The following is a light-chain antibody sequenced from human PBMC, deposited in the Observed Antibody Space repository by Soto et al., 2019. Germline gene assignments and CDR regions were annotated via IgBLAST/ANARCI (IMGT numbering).Light chain of an antibody. CDR3: QQRSNWQGAT. V-gene: IGKV3D-20*02. Sequence: ETVLTQSPGTLSLSPGERATLSCRASQSCRSSHLAWYQQKPGQAPRLLIYDASNRATGIPARFSGSGSGTDFTLTISSLEPEDFAVYYCQQRSNWQGATFGGGTKVDI. CDR1: QSCRSSH. CDR2: DAS. J-gene: IGKJ4*01.